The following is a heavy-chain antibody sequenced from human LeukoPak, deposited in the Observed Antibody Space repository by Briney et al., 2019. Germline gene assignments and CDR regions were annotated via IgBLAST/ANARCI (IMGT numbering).Heavy chain of an antibody. D-gene: IGHD3-22*01. CDR1: GLIVSRYY. CDR3: ARSTRLFPWYFDY. Sequence: PGWSLRLSCPASGLIVSRYYMSWVRQAPGKGLAWVSVLYMGGSTYYADSVRGRFTISRDNSKNTLYLQMNSLRAEDTGVYYCARSTRLFPWYFDYWGQGTLVTVPS. J-gene: IGHJ4*02. V-gene: IGHV3-53*01. CDR2: LYMGGST.